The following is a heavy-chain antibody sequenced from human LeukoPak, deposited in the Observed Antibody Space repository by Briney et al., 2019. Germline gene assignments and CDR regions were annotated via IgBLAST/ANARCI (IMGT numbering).Heavy chain of an antibody. Sequence: SETLSLTCTVSGGSISSYYWSWIRQPPGKGLEWIGYIYYSGSTNYNPSLKSRVTMSVDTSKNQFSLKLSSVTAADTAVYYFARVSSSWYHDWYFDLWGRGTLVSVSS. V-gene: IGHV4-59*12. D-gene: IGHD6-13*01. CDR3: ARVSSSWYHDWYFDL. CDR1: GGSISSYY. J-gene: IGHJ2*01. CDR2: IYYSGST.